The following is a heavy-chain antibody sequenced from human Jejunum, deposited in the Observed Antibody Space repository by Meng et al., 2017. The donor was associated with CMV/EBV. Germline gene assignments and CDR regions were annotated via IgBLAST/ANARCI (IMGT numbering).Heavy chain of an antibody. J-gene: IGHJ4*02. CDR1: GFSPVTRGEG. D-gene: IGHD1-26*01. V-gene: IGHV2-5*02. CDR3: THFVGGYYPSRPDF. Sequence: QITLKESGPTLVKPTQTLTLNCSFSGFSPVTRGEGVGWIRQPPGKALEWLALIYWGDRERYSPSLNYRLTITKDTSKNEVVLTMTDMDPVDTGTYYCTHFVGGYYPSRPDFWGQGTLVTVSS. CDR2: IYWGDRE.